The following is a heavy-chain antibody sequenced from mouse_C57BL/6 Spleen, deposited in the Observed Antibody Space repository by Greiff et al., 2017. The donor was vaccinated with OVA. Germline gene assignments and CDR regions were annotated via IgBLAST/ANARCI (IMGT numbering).Heavy chain of an antibody. V-gene: IGHV1-50*01. CDR3: ASGGSSGYLFAY. D-gene: IGHD3-2*02. CDR1: GYTFTSYW. Sequence: QVQLQQPGAELVKPGASVKLSCKASGYTFTSYWMQWVKQRPGQGLEWIGEIDPSDSYTNYNQKFKGKATLTVDTSSSTAYMQLSSLTSEDSAVYYCASGGSSGYLFAYWGQGTLVTVSA. J-gene: IGHJ3*01. CDR2: IDPSDSYT.